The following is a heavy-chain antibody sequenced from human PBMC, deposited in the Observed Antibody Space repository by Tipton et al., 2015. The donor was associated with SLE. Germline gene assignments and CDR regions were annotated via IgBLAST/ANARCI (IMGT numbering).Heavy chain of an antibody. CDR1: GGSISSYY. CDR2: IYYSGST. D-gene: IGHD3-22*01. CDR3: ARAPQGLFDY. V-gene: IGHV4-59*01. Sequence: TLSLTCTVSGGSISSYYWSWIRQPPGKGLEWIGYIYYSGSTNYNPSPKSRVTISVDTSKNQFSLKLSSVTAADTAVYYCARAPQGLFDYWGQGPLVTVSS. J-gene: IGHJ4*02.